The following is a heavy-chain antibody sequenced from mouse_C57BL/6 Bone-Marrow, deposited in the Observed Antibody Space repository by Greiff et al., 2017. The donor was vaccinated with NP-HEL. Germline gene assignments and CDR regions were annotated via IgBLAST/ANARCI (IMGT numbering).Heavy chain of an antibody. V-gene: IGHV5-12*01. CDR3: ARTGNYWYFEG. D-gene: IGHD2-1*01. Sequence: VQLKQSGGGLVQPGGSLKLSCAASGFTFSDYYMYWVRQTPEKRLEWIAYISNGGGSTYYLDTVKGRFTISRDNAKNTLYLQMSRLKSEDTAMYYCARTGNYWYFEGWGTGTTVTVAS. CDR2: ISNGGGST. J-gene: IGHJ1*03. CDR1: GFTFSDYY.